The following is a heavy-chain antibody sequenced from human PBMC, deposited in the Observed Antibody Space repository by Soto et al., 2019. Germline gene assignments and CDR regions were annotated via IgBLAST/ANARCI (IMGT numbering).Heavy chain of an antibody. CDR2: MNPNSGNT. CDR1: GYTFTSYD. D-gene: IGHD3-9*01. J-gene: IGHJ4*02. CDR3: ARDGYDILTGQLECYFDY. V-gene: IGHV1-8*01. Sequence: ASVKVSCKASGYTFTSYDINWVRQATGQGFEYLGWMNPNSGNTGYVKKFQGRVTMTRDTSMSTAYMELRSLRSDDTAVYYCARDGYDILTGQLECYFDYWGQGTLVTVSS.